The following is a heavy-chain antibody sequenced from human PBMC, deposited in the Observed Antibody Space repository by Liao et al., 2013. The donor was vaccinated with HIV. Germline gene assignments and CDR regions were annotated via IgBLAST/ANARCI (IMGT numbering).Heavy chain of an antibody. CDR3: ARADTGAYSFGQRAVEAFDI. CDR1: GGSFSGYY. D-gene: IGHD5-18*01. Sequence: QVQLQQWGAGLLRPSETLSLTCAVYGGSFSGYYWSWIRQSTGKGLEWIGEINYSGGTNLNPTLENRLAMSIDTSKNQISLKLTSVTAADTAVYYCARADTGAYSFGQRAVEAFDIWGQGTMVTVSS. V-gene: IGHV4-34*02. J-gene: IGHJ3*02. CDR2: INYSGGT.